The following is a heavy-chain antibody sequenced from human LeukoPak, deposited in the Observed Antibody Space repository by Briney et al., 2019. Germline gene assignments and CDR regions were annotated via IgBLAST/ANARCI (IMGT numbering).Heavy chain of an antibody. D-gene: IGHD1-1*01. Sequence: GGSLRLSCTASGFPFIEYSTNWVRQAPGKGLEWISYIGIDSGNTKYADSVRGRFTISADKAKNSLHLQMNSLRVEDTAVYYCARDHNYAFDNWGQGTLVSVAS. V-gene: IGHV3-48*01. CDR3: ARDHNYAFDN. CDR1: GFPFIEYS. J-gene: IGHJ4*02. CDR2: IGIDSGNT.